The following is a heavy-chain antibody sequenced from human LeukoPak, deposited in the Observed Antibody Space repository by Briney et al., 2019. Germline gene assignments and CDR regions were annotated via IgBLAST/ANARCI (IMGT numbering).Heavy chain of an antibody. V-gene: IGHV4-34*01. D-gene: IGHD3-10*01. CDR3: ARAQTVYYYGSGSYLGWFDP. J-gene: IGHJ5*02. CDR2: INHSGST. Sequence: SETLSLTCAVYGGSFSGYYWSWIRQPPGKGLEWIGEINHSGSTNYNPSLKSRVTISVDTSKNQFSLKLSSVTAADTAVYYCARAQTVYYYGSGSYLGWFDPWGQGTLVTVSS. CDR1: GGSFSGYY.